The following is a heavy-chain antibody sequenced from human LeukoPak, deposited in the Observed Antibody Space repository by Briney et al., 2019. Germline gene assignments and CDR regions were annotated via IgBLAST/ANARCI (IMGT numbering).Heavy chain of an antibody. Sequence: GASVKVSCKASGGTFRTTGISWLRQAPGRGPEWMGGILPMLGRGNYPQKFQGRVTISAEESTNTVYMELSGLTSDDTATYYCAKEGGTFNWFDPWGQGTLVTVSA. CDR3: AKEGGTFNWFDP. CDR2: ILPMLGRG. CDR1: GGTFRTTG. V-gene: IGHV1-69*13. D-gene: IGHD3-16*01. J-gene: IGHJ5*02.